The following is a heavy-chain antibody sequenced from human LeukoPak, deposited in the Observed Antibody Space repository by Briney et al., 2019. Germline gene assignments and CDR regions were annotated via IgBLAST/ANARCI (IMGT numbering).Heavy chain of an antibody. Sequence: QPGGSLRLSCAASGFTFSDYNMNWVRQAPGKGLEWVSYITDSGNTIHYADSVKGRFTISRDNAKNSLYLQMNSLRAEDTAVCYCARSIGLTGGGVDVRGQGTTITVSS. CDR3: ARSIGLTGGGVDV. V-gene: IGHV3-11*01. CDR2: ITDSGNTI. D-gene: IGHD3-9*01. CDR1: GFTFSDYN. J-gene: IGHJ6*02.